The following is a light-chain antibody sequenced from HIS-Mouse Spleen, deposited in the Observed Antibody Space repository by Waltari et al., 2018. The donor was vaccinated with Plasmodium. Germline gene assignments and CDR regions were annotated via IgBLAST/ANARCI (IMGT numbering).Light chain of an antibody. Sequence: QSALTQPPSASGSPGQSVTISCTGTSSDVGGYNYVSWYQQHPGKAPKPMIYEAIKRPSGVPDRFSGSKSGNTASLTVSGLQAEDEADYYCSSYAGSNNLVFGGGTKLTVL. CDR1: SSDVGGYNY. V-gene: IGLV2-8*01. CDR2: EAI. J-gene: IGLJ2*01. CDR3: SSYAGSNNLV.